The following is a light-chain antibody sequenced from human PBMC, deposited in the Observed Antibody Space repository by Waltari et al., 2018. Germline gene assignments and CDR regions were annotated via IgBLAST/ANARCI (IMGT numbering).Light chain of an antibody. CDR2: DAS. V-gene: IGKV3-11*01. CDR1: QSVRGY. CDR3: QQRYIWPPIT. Sequence: EIVLTQSPATLSLSPGERATLSCRASQSVRGYLAWYQQRPGQAPRLLIFDASTRATGIPARFSGSGSGTDFTLTISSLEPEDFAVYYCQQRYIWPPITFGQGTRLDIK. J-gene: IGKJ5*01.